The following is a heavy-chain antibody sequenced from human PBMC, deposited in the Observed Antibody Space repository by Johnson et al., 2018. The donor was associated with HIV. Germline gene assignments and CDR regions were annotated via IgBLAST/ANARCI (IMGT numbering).Heavy chain of an antibody. CDR1: GFTFSDYY. D-gene: IGHD6-19*01. CDR2: ISGSGDSA. CDR3: ASSAQWSGWPPGAFDI. V-gene: IGHV3-23*04. J-gene: IGHJ3*02. Sequence: VQLVESGGGLVKPGGSLRLSCVASGFTFSDYYMSWVRQAPGKGLEWVSAISGSGDSAYYADSVKGRFTIARDNSKNTRYLQMYSLRAEDTAVYYCASSAQWSGWPPGAFDIWGQGTLVTVCS.